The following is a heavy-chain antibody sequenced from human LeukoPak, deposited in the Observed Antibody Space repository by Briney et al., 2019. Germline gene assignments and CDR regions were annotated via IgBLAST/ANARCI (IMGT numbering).Heavy chain of an antibody. CDR2: ISYDGSNK. D-gene: IGHD2-2*01. V-gene: IGHV3-30-3*01. CDR3: ARWSEYCSSTSCSDDAFDI. J-gene: IGHJ3*02. Sequence: PGRSLRLSCAASGFTFSSYAMHWVRQAPGKGLEWVAVISYDGSNKYYADSVKGRFTISRDNSKNTLYLQMNSLRAEDTAVYYCARWSEYCSSTSCSDDAFDIWGQGTMVTVSS. CDR1: GFTFSSYA.